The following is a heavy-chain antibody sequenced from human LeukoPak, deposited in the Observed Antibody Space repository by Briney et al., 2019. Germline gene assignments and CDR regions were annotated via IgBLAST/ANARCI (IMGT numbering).Heavy chain of an antibody. D-gene: IGHD3-10*01. Sequence: GRSLRLSCAASGFTFSSYAMHWVRQAPGKGLGWVAVISYDGSNKYYADSVKGRFTISRDNSKNTLYLQMNSLRAEDTAVYYCAREGGRGSRDYFDYWGQGTLVTVSS. J-gene: IGHJ4*02. CDR2: ISYDGSNK. CDR3: AREGGRGSRDYFDY. V-gene: IGHV3-30-3*01. CDR1: GFTFSSYA.